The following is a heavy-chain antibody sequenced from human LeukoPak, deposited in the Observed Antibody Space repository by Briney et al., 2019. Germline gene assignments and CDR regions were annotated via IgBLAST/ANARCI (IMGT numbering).Heavy chain of an antibody. CDR1: GFTFSSYG. V-gene: IGHV3-33*01. D-gene: IGHD3-22*01. J-gene: IGHJ4*02. Sequence: GRSLRLSCAASGFTFSSYGMHRVRQAPGKGLEWVAVIWYDGTNKYYADSVKGRFTISRDNSKNTLFLQMNILRAEDTAVYYCARAAYDSSGYLTLWGQGTLVAVSS. CDR3: ARAAYDSSGYLTL. CDR2: IWYDGTNK.